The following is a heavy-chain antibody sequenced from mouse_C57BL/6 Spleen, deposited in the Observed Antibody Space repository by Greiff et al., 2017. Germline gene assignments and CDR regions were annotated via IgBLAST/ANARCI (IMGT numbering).Heavy chain of an antibody. Sequence: EVMLVESGGGLVKPGGSLKLSCAASGFTFSSYAMSWVRQTPEKRLEWVATISDGGSYTYYPDNVKGRFTISRDNAKNNLYLQMSHLKSEDTAMYYCARETAQAKAYWGQGTLVTVSA. D-gene: IGHD3-2*02. V-gene: IGHV5-4*01. CDR2: ISDGGSYT. CDR1: GFTFSSYA. J-gene: IGHJ3*01. CDR3: ARETAQAKAY.